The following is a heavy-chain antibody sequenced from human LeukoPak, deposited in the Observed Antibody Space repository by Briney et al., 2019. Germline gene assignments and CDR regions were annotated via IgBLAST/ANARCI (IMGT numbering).Heavy chain of an antibody. CDR3: AKRQLGHIDY. CDR1: GFTFSNYG. Sequence: GGSLRLSCAASGFTFSNYGMHWVRKAPGKGLEWLAVISYDGSNKYYADSVKGRFAISRDNSKNTLYLQMNSPRAEDTAVYYCAKRQLGHIDYWGQGTLVIVSS. V-gene: IGHV3-30*18. CDR2: ISYDGSNK. J-gene: IGHJ4*02. D-gene: IGHD6-6*01.